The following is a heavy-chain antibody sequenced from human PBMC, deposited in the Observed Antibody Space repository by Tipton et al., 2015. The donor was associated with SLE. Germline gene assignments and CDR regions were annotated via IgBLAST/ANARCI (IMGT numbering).Heavy chain of an antibody. V-gene: IGHV3-30*02. Sequence: SLRLSCAASGFTFSSYGMHWVRQAPGKGLEWVAVVRDEGVTKYYADSVKGRFTISRDNSKNTLYLQMNSLRDEDTAVYYCAKGQSTDLDISGPDSWSPGALVPVSS. D-gene: IGHD3-22*01. CDR3: AKGQSTDLDISGPDS. CDR1: GFTFSSYG. J-gene: IGHJ4*03. CDR2: VRDEGVTK.